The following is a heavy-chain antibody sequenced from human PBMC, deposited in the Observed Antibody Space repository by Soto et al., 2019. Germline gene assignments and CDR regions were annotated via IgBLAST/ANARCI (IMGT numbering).Heavy chain of an antibody. Sequence: QVQLQQWGAGLLKPSETLSLTCAVYGGSFSGYYWSWIRQPPGKGLEWIGEINHSGSTNYNPSLKSRVTISVDTSKNQFSLKLRSVTVADTAVYYCARGEGGVIVLVPAAMRSAFDIWGQGTMVTVSS. J-gene: IGHJ3*02. CDR2: INHSGST. D-gene: IGHD2-2*01. CDR3: ARGEGGVIVLVPAAMRSAFDI. V-gene: IGHV4-34*01. CDR1: GGSFSGYY.